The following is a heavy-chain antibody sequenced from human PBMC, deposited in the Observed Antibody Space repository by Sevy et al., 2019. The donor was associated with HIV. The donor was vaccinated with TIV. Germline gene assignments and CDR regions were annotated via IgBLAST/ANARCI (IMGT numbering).Heavy chain of an antibody. V-gene: IGHV3-30-3*01. Sequence: GGSLRLSCAASGFTFSSYAMHWVRQAPGKGLEWVAVISYDGSNKYYADSVKGRFTISRDNSKNTMYVQMNSPRAEDTAVYYCARTGIVGATTVGWFDPWGQGTLVTVSS. J-gene: IGHJ5*02. D-gene: IGHD1-26*01. CDR1: GFTFSSYA. CDR2: ISYDGSNK. CDR3: ARTGIVGATTVGWFDP.